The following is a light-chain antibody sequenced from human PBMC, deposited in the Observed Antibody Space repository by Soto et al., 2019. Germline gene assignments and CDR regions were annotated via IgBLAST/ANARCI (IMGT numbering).Light chain of an antibody. J-gene: IGKJ1*01. V-gene: IGKV1-5*01. CDR1: QRISRY. Sequence: DIQMTQSPSTLSVSVGDRVTITCRASQRISRYLGWYEQKPGKAPNLMIYDASSLESGVPSRFSGSGSGTKFTLTISSLQADDFVTYYCQQYNSYSSLTFCQGTQVEI. CDR2: DAS. CDR3: QQYNSYSSLT.